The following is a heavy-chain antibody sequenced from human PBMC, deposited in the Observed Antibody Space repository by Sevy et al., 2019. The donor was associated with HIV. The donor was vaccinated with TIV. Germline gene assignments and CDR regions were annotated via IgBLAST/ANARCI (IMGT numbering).Heavy chain of an antibody. CDR3: AHRSTVVVPAAYTGAFFFDY. CDR1: GFSLSTSGVG. CDR2: IYWNDDK. J-gene: IGHJ4*02. V-gene: IGHV2-5*01. D-gene: IGHD2-2*01. Sequence: SGPTLVKPTQTRTLTCTFSGFSLSTSGVGVGWIRQPPGKALEWLALIYWNDDKRYSPSLKSRLTITKDTSKNQVVLTMTNMDPVDTATYYCAHRSTVVVPAAYTGAFFFDYWGQGTLVTVSS.